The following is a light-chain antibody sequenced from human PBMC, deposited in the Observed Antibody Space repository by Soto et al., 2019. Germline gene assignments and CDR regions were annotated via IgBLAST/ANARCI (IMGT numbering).Light chain of an antibody. Sequence: DIQMTQSPSCLSASVGDTVTITCRASQDISNYLAWYQQRPGKVPKLLVHGASTLQSGVPSRFSGSESGTHFTLTISSLQTDDVGTYYCQKYNSAPWTFGPGTKGDTK. V-gene: IGKV1-27*01. CDR3: QKYNSAPWT. J-gene: IGKJ1*01. CDR2: GAS. CDR1: QDISNY.